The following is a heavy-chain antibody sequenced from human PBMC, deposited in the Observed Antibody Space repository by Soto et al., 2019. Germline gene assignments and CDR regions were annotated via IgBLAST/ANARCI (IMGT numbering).Heavy chain of an antibody. CDR3: ARGRYCLTGRCFPNWFDS. CDR1: GEKIAAVGCC. D-gene: IGHD2-15*01. J-gene: IGHJ5*01. CDR2: IYKSATT. V-gene: IGHV4-30-4*01. Sequence: SETNCLTSSVAGEKIAAVGCCWARNKKPTGQALEYIGYIYKSATTYYNPSFESRVAISLDTSKSQFSLNVTSVTAADTAVYFCARGRYCLTGRCFPNWFDSWGQGTLVTVSS.